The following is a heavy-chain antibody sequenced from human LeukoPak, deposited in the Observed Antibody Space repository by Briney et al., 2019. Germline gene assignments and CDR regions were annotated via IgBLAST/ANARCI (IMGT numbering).Heavy chain of an antibody. Sequence: GGSLRLSCAASGFTFDDYAMPWVRQAPGKGLEWVSGISWNSGSIGYADSVKGRFTISRDNAKNSLYLQMNSLRAEDTALYYCAKAEAYSSGSDFDYWGQGTLVTVSS. CDR1: GFTFDDYA. V-gene: IGHV3-9*01. D-gene: IGHD6-19*01. J-gene: IGHJ4*02. CDR2: ISWNSGSI. CDR3: AKAEAYSSGSDFDY.